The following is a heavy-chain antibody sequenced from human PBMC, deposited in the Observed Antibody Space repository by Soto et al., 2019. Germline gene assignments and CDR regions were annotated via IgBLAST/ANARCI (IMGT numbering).Heavy chain of an antibody. CDR3: ARDGQQLDYYYYGMDV. Sequence: QVQLVQSGAEVKKPGSSVKVSCKASGGTFSSYAISWVRQAPGQGLEWMGGIIPIFGTANYAQKFQGSVTITADKSTSTAYMELSSLRSEDTAVYYCARDGQQLDYYYYGMDVWGQGTTVTVSS. D-gene: IGHD6-13*01. V-gene: IGHV1-69*06. CDR1: GGTFSSYA. J-gene: IGHJ6*02. CDR2: IIPIFGTA.